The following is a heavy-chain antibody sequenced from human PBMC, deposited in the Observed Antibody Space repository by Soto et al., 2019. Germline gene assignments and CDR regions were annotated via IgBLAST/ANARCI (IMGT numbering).Heavy chain of an antibody. V-gene: IGHV3-23*01. CDR1: GFTFSSYG. J-gene: IGHJ4*02. CDR3: AKDRRAGGNYGFYSDF. D-gene: IGHD1-7*01. CDR2: SSATCAGT. Sequence: GSLRLSCAASGFTFSSYGMTWVRQAPGKGLEWVSFSSATCAGTYYADSVKGRFTISRDNSKNTLYLHMTSLRADDTAVYYCAKDRRAGGNYGFYSDFWGQGALVTVSS.